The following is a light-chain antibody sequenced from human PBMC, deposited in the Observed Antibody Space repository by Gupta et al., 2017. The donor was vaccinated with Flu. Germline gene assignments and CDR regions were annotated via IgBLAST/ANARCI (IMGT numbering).Light chain of an antibody. CDR3: GAWDSSLAQGV. V-gene: IGLV1-51*02. CDR1: SSNIGNNH. J-gene: IGLJ3*02. CDR2: ESE. Sequence: KVTISCSGSSSNIGNNHVSWYQKFPGAAHESGSDESEVRRLGIPDRCSGSKSGTSANLGIPGLQAGDESDYDGGAWDSSLAQGVFGGGTKLT.